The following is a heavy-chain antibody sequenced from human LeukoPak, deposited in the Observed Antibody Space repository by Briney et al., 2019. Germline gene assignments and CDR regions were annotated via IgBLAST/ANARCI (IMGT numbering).Heavy chain of an antibody. CDR2: ISSNGGST. Sequence: GGSLRLSCAASGFTFSSYAMHWVRQAPGKGLEYVSAISSNGGSTYYANSVKGRFTISRDNSKNTLYLQMGSLRAEDMAVYYCGRVSSSGYYVSDYWGQGTLVTVSS. V-gene: IGHV3-64*01. CDR1: GFTFSSYA. J-gene: IGHJ4*02. CDR3: GRVSSSGYYVSDY. D-gene: IGHD3-22*01.